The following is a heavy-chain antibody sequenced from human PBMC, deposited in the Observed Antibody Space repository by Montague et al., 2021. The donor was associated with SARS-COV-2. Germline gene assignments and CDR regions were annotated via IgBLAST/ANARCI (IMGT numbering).Heavy chain of an antibody. Sequence: SETLSLTCAVYGGSFSGYYWSWIRQPPGKGLEWIGEINHSGSTNYNPSLKSRVTISVDTSKNQFSLKLSPVTAADTAVYYCARAVGRGYSGYEGEYWGQGTLVAVSS. CDR3: ARAVGRGYSGYEGEY. J-gene: IGHJ4*02. CDR2: INHSGST. V-gene: IGHV4-34*01. CDR1: GGSFSGYY. D-gene: IGHD5-12*01.